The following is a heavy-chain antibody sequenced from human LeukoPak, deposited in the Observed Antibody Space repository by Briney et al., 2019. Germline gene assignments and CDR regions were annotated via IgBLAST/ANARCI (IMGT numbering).Heavy chain of an antibody. Sequence: GGSLRLSCAASGFTFSSCAMSWVRQAPGKGLEWVSAISGSGGSTYYADSVKGRFTISRDNSKNTLYLQMNSLRAEDTAVYYCAKGGTMIVVATPFDYWGQGTLVTVSS. CDR3: AKGGTMIVVATPFDY. V-gene: IGHV3-23*01. CDR2: ISGSGGST. J-gene: IGHJ4*02. D-gene: IGHD3-22*01. CDR1: GFTFSSCA.